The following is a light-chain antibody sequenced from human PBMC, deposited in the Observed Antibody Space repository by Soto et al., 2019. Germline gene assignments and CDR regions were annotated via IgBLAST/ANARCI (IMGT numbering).Light chain of an antibody. Sequence: IQLTQSPSSLSASVGARVPITCRASQGISSYLAWYQQKPGKAPKLLIYAASTLQSGVPSRFSGSGSGTDFTLTISSLQPEDFAVYYCQQYGSSGTFGQGTKVDIK. CDR2: AAS. J-gene: IGKJ1*01. V-gene: IGKV1-9*01. CDR1: QGISSY. CDR3: QQYGSSGT.